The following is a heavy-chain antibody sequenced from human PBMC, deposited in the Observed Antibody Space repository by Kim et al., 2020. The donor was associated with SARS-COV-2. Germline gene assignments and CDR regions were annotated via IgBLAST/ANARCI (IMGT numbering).Heavy chain of an antibody. CDR1: GFTFSTYA. CDR3: ARRDGVSARTFDY. J-gene: IGHJ4*02. Sequence: GGSLRLSCAASGFTFSTYAVSWVRQAPGKGLEWVSTITGSGGGTYYGDSVKGRFTISRDNSKNTLFLQMDSLRAEDTAVYFCARRDGVSARTFDYWGQGT. CDR2: ITGSGGGT. V-gene: IGHV3-23*01. D-gene: IGHD6-13*01.